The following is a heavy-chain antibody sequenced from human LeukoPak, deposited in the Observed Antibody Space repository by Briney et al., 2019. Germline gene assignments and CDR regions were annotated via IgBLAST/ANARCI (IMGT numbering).Heavy chain of an antibody. J-gene: IGHJ4*02. CDR3: AKGHYYDSSGYLYYFDY. CDR2: ISGSGGST. CDR1: GFIFSSYP. D-gene: IGHD3-22*01. Sequence: PGGSLRLPCAASGFIFSSYPMSWVRQAPGKGLEWVSTISGSGGSTYYADSVKGRFTISRDNSKNTLYLQMISLRAEDTAVYYCAKGHYYDSSGYLYYFDYWGQGTLVTVSS. V-gene: IGHV3-23*01.